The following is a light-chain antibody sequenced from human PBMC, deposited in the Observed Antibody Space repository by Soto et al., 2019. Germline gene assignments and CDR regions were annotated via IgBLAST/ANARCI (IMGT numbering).Light chain of an antibody. CDR3: QQYGSSGT. CDR1: QSVRNY. V-gene: IGKV3-20*01. J-gene: IGKJ1*01. Sequence: EIVLTQSPGTLSLSPGERATLSFGASQSVRNYLAWYQQKPGQAPRLLIHGASNRATGIPDRFSGSGSGTDFTLTISRLEPEDFAVYYCQQYGSSGTFGQGTKVDIK. CDR2: GAS.